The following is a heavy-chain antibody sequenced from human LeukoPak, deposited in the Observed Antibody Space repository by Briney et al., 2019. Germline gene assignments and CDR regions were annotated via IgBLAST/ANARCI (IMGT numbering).Heavy chain of an antibody. J-gene: IGHJ4*02. CDR1: GYTFTGYY. D-gene: IGHD5-18*01. V-gene: IGHV1-2*06. CDR2: INPNSGGA. CDR3: AALRGYSYGYSGY. Sequence: ASVKVSYKASGYTFTGYYMHWVRQAPGQGLEWMGRINPNSGGANYAQKFQGRVTMTRDTSISTAYMELSRLRSDDTAVYYCAALRGYSYGYSGYWGQGTLVTVSS.